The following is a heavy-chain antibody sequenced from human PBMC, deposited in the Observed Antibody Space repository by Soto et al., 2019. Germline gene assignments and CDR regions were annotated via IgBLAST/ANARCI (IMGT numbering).Heavy chain of an antibody. D-gene: IGHD3-22*01. CDR2: INAGNGNT. CDR3: ARVGHSSGRRGAFDI. CDR1: GYTFTSYA. Sequence: ALLRVACKASGYTFTSYAMHWVRQANGQRLEWMGWINAGNGNTKYSQKFQGRVTITRDTSASTAYMELNSLRSEDTAVYYCARVGHSSGRRGAFDIWGQGTMVTVSS. J-gene: IGHJ3*02. V-gene: IGHV1-3*01.